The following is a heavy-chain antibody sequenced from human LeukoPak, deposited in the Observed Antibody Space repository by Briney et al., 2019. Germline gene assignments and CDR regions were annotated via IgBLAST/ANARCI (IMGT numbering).Heavy chain of an antibody. Sequence: GGSLRLSCAASGFTFSSYAMSWVRQAPGKGLEWVSAISGSGGSTYYADSVKGRFTISRDNSKNTLYLQMNGLRAEDTAVYYCTKDRMVRGAYFDYWGQGTLVTVSS. CDR3: TKDRMVRGAYFDY. V-gene: IGHV3-23*01. D-gene: IGHD3-10*01. CDR2: ISGSGGST. J-gene: IGHJ4*02. CDR1: GFTFSSYA.